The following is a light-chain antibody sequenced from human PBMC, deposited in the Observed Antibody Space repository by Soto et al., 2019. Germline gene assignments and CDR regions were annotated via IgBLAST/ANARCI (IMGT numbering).Light chain of an antibody. Sequence: DFQMTQSPSSLCASVGDRVTITCRASQDISTWLAWYQQKPGKAPKLLIYAASSLQSAVPSRFSGSGSGTDFTLTISSLQTDDSATYYCRQANTFPFSFGPGTKVDIK. CDR2: AAS. V-gene: IGKV1-12*02. CDR1: QDISTW. CDR3: RQANTFPFS. J-gene: IGKJ3*01.